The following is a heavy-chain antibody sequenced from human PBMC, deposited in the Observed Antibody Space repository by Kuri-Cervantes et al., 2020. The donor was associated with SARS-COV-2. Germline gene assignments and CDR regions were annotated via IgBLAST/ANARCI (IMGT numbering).Heavy chain of an antibody. D-gene: IGHD3-10*01. Sequence: GESLKISCEASGFIFSDYAMNWFRQTPGKGLEWVGSSRSKAYGGTSEYAASVKDRFTISRDDTGTIAYLQMNSLKTEDTAVYYCTTGPSVAVRPDSYFYMDVWGKGTTVTVSS. CDR3: TTGPSVAVRPDSYFYMDV. V-gene: IGHV3-49*03. J-gene: IGHJ6*03. CDR2: SRSKAYGGTS. CDR1: GFIFSDYA.